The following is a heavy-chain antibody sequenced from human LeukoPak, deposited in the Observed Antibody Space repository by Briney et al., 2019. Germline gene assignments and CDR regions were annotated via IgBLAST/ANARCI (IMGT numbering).Heavy chain of an antibody. CDR2: ISGSGDTT. Sequence: PGGSLRLSCAGSGFTFSSSAMNWVRQAPGKGLDWVSAISGSGDTTYYADSVKGRFTISRDNSKNTLYLQMKSLRAEDTAVYYCAKSNYDLWSGYSYWGQGTLVTVSS. J-gene: IGHJ4*02. CDR3: AKSNYDLWSGYSY. V-gene: IGHV3-23*01. D-gene: IGHD3-3*01. CDR1: GFTFSSSA.